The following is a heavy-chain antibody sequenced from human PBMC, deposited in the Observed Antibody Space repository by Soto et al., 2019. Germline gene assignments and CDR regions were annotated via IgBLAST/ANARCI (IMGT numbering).Heavy chain of an antibody. CDR1: GGSIDNSHSF. J-gene: IGHJ4*02. CDR3: ARYRREAVAGYTLDN. V-gene: IGHV4-39*07. D-gene: IGHD6-13*01. CDR2: VYYSGGT. Sequence: PSETLSLTCDVSGGSIDNSHSFWGWVRQPPGRGLEFLGGVYYSGGTYYNPSLKSRVTISEDTSKSQFSLKVNSMTAADTAVYYCARYRREAVAGYTLDNWGQGILVTVSS.